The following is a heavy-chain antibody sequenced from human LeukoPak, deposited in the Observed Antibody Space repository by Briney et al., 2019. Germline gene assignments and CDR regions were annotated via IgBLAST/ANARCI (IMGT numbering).Heavy chain of an antibody. D-gene: IGHD5-24*01. CDR2: ISSSSSYI. J-gene: IGHJ5*02. Sequence: AGGSLRLSCAASGFTFSSYIMNWVGQAPGKGLEWVSSISSSSSYIYYADSVKGRFTISRDNAKNSLYLQMNNLRAEDTAVYYCARDLRRDGYKYNWFDPWGQGTLVTVSS. CDR3: ARDLRRDGYKYNWFDP. CDR1: GFTFSSYI. V-gene: IGHV3-21*01.